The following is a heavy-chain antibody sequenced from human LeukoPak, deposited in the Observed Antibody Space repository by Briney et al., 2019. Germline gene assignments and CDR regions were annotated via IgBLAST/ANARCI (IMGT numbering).Heavy chain of an antibody. CDR2: IIPIFGTA. D-gene: IGHD1/OR15-1a*01. Sequence: SVKVSCKASGGTFSSYAISWVRQAPGQGLEWMGGIIPIFGTANYAQKFQGRVTITADESTSTAYMELSSLRSEDTAMYYCARDDGNWNTRGDYYYYMDVWGKGTTVTVSS. J-gene: IGHJ6*03. CDR1: GGTFSSYA. CDR3: ARDDGNWNTRGDYYYYMDV. V-gene: IGHV1-69*13.